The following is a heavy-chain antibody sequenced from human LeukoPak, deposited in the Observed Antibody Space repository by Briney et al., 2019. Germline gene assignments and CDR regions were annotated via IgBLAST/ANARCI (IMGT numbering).Heavy chain of an antibody. J-gene: IGHJ4*02. CDR2: ISSGSSYI. D-gene: IGHD2-15*01. V-gene: IGHV3-21*01. CDR3: VKDDVGNFDY. CDR1: GFTFSSYA. Sequence: KSGGSLRLSCAASGFTFSSYAMSWVRQAPGKGLEWVSSISSGSSYIYSADSVKGRFTISRDNAKNSLYLQMNSLRADDTAVYYCVKDDVGNFDYWGQGTLVTVSS.